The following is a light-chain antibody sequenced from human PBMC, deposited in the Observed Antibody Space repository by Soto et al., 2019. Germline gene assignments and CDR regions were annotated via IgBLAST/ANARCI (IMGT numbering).Light chain of an antibody. CDR1: SSDVGSYNL. V-gene: IGLV2-23*01. CDR2: EDS. J-gene: IGLJ2*01. Sequence: QSALTQPASVSGSPGQSITISCTGTSSDVGSYNLVSWYQQQPGKAPKLMIYEDSKRPSGVSNRFSGSKSGNTASLTISGLQAEEEADYYCCSYAGSSTLVFGGGTKLIVL. CDR3: CSYAGSSTLV.